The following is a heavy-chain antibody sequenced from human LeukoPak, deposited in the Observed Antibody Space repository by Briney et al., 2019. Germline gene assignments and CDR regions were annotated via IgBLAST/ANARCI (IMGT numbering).Heavy chain of an antibody. D-gene: IGHD3-10*01. V-gene: IGHV4-34*01. CDR1: GGSFSGYY. CDR3: ARRVWFGESSHWSFDL. J-gene: IGHJ2*01. Sequence: SSETLSLTCAVYGGSFSGYYWSWLRQPPGKGLEWIGEINHSGSTSYNPSLKSRVTISINTSKNQFSLKLSSVTAADTAVFYCARRVWFGESSHWSFDLWGRGTLVTVSS. CDR2: INHSGST.